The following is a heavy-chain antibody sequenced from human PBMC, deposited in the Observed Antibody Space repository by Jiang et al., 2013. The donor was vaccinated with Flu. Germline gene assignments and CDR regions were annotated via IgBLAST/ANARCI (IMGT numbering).Heavy chain of an antibody. J-gene: IGHJ3*02. CDR2: IYYSGAT. CDR1: GGSISRYY. CDR3: ATSDAYHYGGAFDI. Sequence: GSGLVKPSETLSLTCTVSGGSISRYYWSWIRQPPGRGLEWIGYIYYSGATNYNPSLKSRVTISVDTSKTQFSLRLSSVTAADTAVYYCATSDAYHYGGAFDIWGQGAMVTVSS. D-gene: IGHD5-24*01. V-gene: IGHV4-59*01.